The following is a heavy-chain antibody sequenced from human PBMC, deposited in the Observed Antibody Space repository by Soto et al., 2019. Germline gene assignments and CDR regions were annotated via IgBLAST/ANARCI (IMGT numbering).Heavy chain of an antibody. J-gene: IGHJ4*02. Sequence: SETLSLTCTVSGGSISSSSYYWGWIRQPPGKGLEWIGSIYYSGSTYYNPSLKSRVTISVDTSKNQFSLKLSSVTAADTAVYYCAVLFYYGSGSFFTQNGFDYGGKGTLVTVSS. CDR2: IYYSGST. CDR3: AVLFYYGSGSFFTQNGFDY. D-gene: IGHD3-10*01. CDR1: GGSISSSSYY. V-gene: IGHV4-39*01.